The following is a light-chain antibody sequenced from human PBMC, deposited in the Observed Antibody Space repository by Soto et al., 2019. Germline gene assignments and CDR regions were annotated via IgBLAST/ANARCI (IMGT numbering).Light chain of an antibody. CDR2: GAS. Sequence: EIVLTQSPGTLSLSPGERATLSCRARQSVSSSYLAWYQQKPGQAPRLLIYGASSRATGIPDRFSGSGSGTDFTLTISRLEPEDFAVYYCQQYGSSPQTFVQGTRLEIK. V-gene: IGKV3-20*01. CDR3: QQYGSSPQT. J-gene: IGKJ5*01. CDR1: QSVSSSY.